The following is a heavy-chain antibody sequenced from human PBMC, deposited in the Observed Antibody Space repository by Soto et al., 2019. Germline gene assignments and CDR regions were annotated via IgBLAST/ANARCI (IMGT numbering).Heavy chain of an antibody. D-gene: IGHD4-4*01. CDR1: GFTFSNYW. J-gene: IGHJ4*02. CDR2: IKEDGSDK. Sequence: GGSLSLSCAASGFTFSNYWMNWVRQAPGKGLEWVANIKEDGSDKHYVDSVKGRFTISRDNPKNSLFLQMNSLRVEDTAVYYCVTDRDYSKAYWGQGTLVTVSS. CDR3: VTDRDYSKAY. V-gene: IGHV3-7*01.